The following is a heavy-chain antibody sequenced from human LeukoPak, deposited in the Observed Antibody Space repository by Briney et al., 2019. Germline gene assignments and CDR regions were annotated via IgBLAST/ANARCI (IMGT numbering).Heavy chain of an antibody. J-gene: IGHJ3*02. CDR1: GFTFSSYW. V-gene: IGHV3-7*01. D-gene: IGHD3-22*01. Sequence: GGSLRLSCAASGFTFSSYWMSWVRQAPGKGLEWVANIKQDGSEKYYVDSVKGRFTISRDNAKNSLYLQMNSLRAEDTAVYYCARDNKFWRLLLDDAFDIWGQGTMVTVSS. CDR3: ARDNKFWRLLLDDAFDI. CDR2: IKQDGSEK.